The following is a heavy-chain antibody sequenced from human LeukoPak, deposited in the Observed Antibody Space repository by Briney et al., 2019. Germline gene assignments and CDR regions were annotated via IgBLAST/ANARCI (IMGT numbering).Heavy chain of an antibody. CDR2: ISGSGGST. V-gene: IGHV3-23*01. Sequence: GGSLRLSCAASGFTFSSYAMSWVRQAPGKGLEWFSGISGSGGSTYYADSVKGRFTISRDYSTNTLYLQVNSLRDEDTAVYYCAKAKGIAVAGPQSYVLDYWGQGTLVTVSS. CDR3: AKAKGIAVAGPQSYVLDY. J-gene: IGHJ4*02. D-gene: IGHD6-19*01. CDR1: GFTFSSYA.